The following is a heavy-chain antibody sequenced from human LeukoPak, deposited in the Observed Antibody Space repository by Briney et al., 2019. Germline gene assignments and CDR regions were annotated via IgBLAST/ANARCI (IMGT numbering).Heavy chain of an antibody. D-gene: IGHD3-10*01. CDR2: TNSDGSST. CDR3: ARIVRYGSAPLYSFGLDV. V-gene: IGHV3-74*01. CDR1: GFNFSIHW. J-gene: IGHJ6*02. Sequence: QPGGSLRLSCAASGFNFSIHWMHWVRQAPGKGLIWFSRTNSDGSSTIYADSVKGRFTVSRDNAKNTVYLQMNSLRVEDTAVYYCARIVRYGSAPLYSFGLDVWGQGTTVIVSS.